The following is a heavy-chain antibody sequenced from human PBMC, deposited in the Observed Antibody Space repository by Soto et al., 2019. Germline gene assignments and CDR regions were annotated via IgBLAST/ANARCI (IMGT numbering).Heavy chain of an antibody. CDR3: ARANITIFGVVPDYGMDV. Sequence: GASVKVSCKASGYTFTSYYMHWVRQAPGQGLEWMGRINPNSGGTNYAQKFQGRVTMTRDTSTSTAYMELSRLRSDDTAVYYCARANITIFGVVPDYGMDVWGQGTTVTVSS. CDR2: INPNSGGT. J-gene: IGHJ6*02. CDR1: GYTFTSYY. D-gene: IGHD3-3*01. V-gene: IGHV1-2*02.